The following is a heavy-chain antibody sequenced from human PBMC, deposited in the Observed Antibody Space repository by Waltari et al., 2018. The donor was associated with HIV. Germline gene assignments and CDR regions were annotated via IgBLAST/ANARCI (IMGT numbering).Heavy chain of an antibody. CDR1: GFAYVSYA. CDR3: AKAYYENTAYYYDF. Sequence: EVQRLESGGGLVRPGGPRRLSCAASGFAYVSYAITWVRQSPARGLEGVAAVSGSGAKSFYADSVMGRFTISRDNSKNTVFLQMNSLGAADTSIYYCAKAYYENTAYYYDFWGRGTRVTVSS. CDR2: VSGSGAKS. D-gene: IGHD3-22*01. J-gene: IGHJ4*02. V-gene: IGHV3-23*01.